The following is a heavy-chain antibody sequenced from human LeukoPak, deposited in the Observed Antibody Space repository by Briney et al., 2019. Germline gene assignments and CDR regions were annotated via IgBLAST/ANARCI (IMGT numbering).Heavy chain of an antibody. J-gene: IGHJ3*02. CDR1: GFTFSNYD. CDR3: AKDMHSSSPAGAFDI. V-gene: IGHV3-9*03. CDR2: ISWSGSSI. D-gene: IGHD6-6*01. Sequence: GGSLRLSXAASGFTFSNYDMNWVRQAPGKGLEWVSCISWSGSSIYYADSVKGRFTISRDNAKNSPYLQMNSLRAEDMALYYCAKDMHSSSPAGAFDIWGQGTMVTVSS.